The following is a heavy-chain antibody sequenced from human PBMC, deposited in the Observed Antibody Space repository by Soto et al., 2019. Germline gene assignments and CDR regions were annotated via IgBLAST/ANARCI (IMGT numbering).Heavy chain of an antibody. CDR3: ARSVVGANNWFDP. D-gene: IGHD1-26*01. J-gene: IGHJ5*02. CDR1: GYTFTGYY. V-gene: IGHV1-2*04. CDR2: INPNSGGT. Sequence: QVQLVQSGAEVKKPGASVKVSCKASGYTFTGYYMHWVRQAPGQGLEWMGWINPNSGGTNYAQKFQGWVTRTRDTSISTAYMELSRLRSDDTAVYYCARSVVGANNWFDPWGQGTLVTVSS.